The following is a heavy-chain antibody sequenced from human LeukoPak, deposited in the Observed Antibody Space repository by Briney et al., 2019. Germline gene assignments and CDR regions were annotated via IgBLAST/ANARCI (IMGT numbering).Heavy chain of an antibody. CDR2: IYYSGST. Sequence: SETLSLTCTVSGGSISSYYWSWIRQPPGKGLEWIGYIYYSGSTSYNPSLKSRVTILVDTSKNQFSLKLSSVTAADTAVYYCARGSVVKRAYYYYYGMDVWGQGTTVTVSS. CDR1: GGSISSYY. J-gene: IGHJ6*02. D-gene: IGHD2-15*01. V-gene: IGHV4-59*12. CDR3: ARGSVVKRAYYYYYGMDV.